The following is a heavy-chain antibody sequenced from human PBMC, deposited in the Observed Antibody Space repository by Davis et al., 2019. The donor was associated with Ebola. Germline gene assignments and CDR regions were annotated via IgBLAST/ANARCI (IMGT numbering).Heavy chain of an antibody. J-gene: IGHJ4*03. CDR1: GFTFTNYW. CDR2: INQDGSNK. V-gene: IGHV3-7*04. CDR3: ARGTTIFGVVPVFDY. D-gene: IGHD3-3*01. Sequence: GGSLRLSCVASGFTFTNYWMSWVRQAPGMGLGWVANINQDGSNKYYADSVKGRFTISRDNSKNTLDLQMNSLRAEDTAVYYCARGTTIFGVVPVFDYWGQGTTVTVSS.